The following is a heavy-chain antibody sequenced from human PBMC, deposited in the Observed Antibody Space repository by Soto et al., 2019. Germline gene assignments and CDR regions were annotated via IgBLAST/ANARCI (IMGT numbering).Heavy chain of an antibody. J-gene: IGHJ4*02. CDR2: IYYSGST. CDR3: ASIDSSGYYSGDFDY. CDR1: GGSISSGDYY. V-gene: IGHV4-30-4*01. D-gene: IGHD3-22*01. Sequence: SETLSLTCTVSGGSISSGDYYWSWIRQPPGKGLEWIGYIYYSGSTYYNPSLKSRVTISVDTSKNQFSLKLSSVTAADTAVYYCASIDSSGYYSGDFDYWRQGTLVTVSS.